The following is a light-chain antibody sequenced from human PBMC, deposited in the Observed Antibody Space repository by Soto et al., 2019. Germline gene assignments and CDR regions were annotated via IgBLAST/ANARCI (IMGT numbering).Light chain of an antibody. J-gene: IGKJ1*01. CDR3: QQYNTFST. CDR2: DVS. CDR1: QSISSW. V-gene: IGKV1-5*01. Sequence: DIQMTQSPSTLSASVGDRVTITCRASQSISSWLAWYQQKPGEAPKLLIYDVSSLESGVPSRFSGSGSGTEFTLTISSLQPDDFATYYCQQYNTFSTFGQGTKVDIK.